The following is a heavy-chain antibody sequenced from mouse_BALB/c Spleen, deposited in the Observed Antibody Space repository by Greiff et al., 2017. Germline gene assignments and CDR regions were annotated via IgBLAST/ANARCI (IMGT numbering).Heavy chain of an antibody. Sequence: VQLQQSGPELVRPGVSVKISCKGSGYTFTDYAMHWVKQSHAKSLEWIGVISTYYGNTNYNQKFKGKATMTVDKSSSTAYMELARLTSEDSAIYYCARYSRYFDVWGAGTTVTVSS. J-gene: IGHJ1*01. CDR3: ARYSRYFDV. CDR2: ISTYYGNT. V-gene: IGHV1-67*01. CDR1: GYTFTDYA.